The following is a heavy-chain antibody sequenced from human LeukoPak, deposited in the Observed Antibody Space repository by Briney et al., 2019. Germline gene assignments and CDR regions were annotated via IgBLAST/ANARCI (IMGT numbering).Heavy chain of an antibody. CDR3: ARGDPGRYYYYGMDV. Sequence: ASVKDSRLASRGTLSSYTISWVRPAPGQGREWMGRIIPILGIANYAQKFQGRVTLTADKSTSTAYMELSSLRSEDTAVYYCARGDPGRYYYYGMDVWGQGTTVTVSS. CDR2: IIPILGIA. J-gene: IGHJ6*02. V-gene: IGHV1-69*02. CDR1: RGTLSSYT.